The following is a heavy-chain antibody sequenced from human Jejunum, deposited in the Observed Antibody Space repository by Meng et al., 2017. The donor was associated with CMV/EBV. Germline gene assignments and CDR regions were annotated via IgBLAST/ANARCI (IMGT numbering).Heavy chain of an antibody. CDR1: GFTFSSYA. CDR3: VTEGFDY. Sequence: LRLSCEASGFTFSSYALGGVRQAPGKGLEWVSVISADGGSTNNADSVKGRFIVSRDNSKNTVYLQMNSLRAEDTAVYYCVTEGFDYWGQGSLVTVSS. V-gene: IGHV3-23*01. CDR2: ISADGGST. J-gene: IGHJ4*02.